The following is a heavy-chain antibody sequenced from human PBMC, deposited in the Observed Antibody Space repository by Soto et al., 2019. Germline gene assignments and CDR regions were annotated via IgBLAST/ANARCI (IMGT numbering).Heavy chain of an antibody. J-gene: IGHJ4*02. V-gene: IGHV3-23*01. CDR2: LTPRGTT. CDR3: AKRATTVPTPGNYFDC. CDR1: GFSFSDYS. D-gene: IGHD2-15*01. Sequence: EVHLLESGGGLVQPGGSLRLSCAASGFSFSDYSMTWVRQAPGRGLEWVSTLTPRGTTFYADSVKGRFTISRDSYRNTLSLQMYNLRAEDTARYYCAKRATTVPTPGNYFDCWGQGTVVIVSS.